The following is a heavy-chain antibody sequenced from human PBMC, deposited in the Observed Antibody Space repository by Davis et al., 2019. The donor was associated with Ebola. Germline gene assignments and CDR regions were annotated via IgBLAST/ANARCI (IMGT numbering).Heavy chain of an antibody. CDR3: AKSGLSFGVVKYHYGMDV. D-gene: IGHD3-3*01. CDR1: GFTFSNAW. J-gene: IGHJ6*04. Sequence: GESLKISCAASGFTFSNAWMSWVRQAPGKGLEWVAIIKQDGSEKYYVDSVKGRFTISRDNAKNSLYLQMNSLRAEDTAVYYCAKSGLSFGVVKYHYGMDVWGKGTTVTVSS. V-gene: IGHV3-7*03. CDR2: IKQDGSEK.